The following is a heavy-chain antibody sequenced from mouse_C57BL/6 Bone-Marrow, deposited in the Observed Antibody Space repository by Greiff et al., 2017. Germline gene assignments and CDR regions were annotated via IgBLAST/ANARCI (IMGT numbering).Heavy chain of an antibody. CDR1: GYTFTSYG. CDR2: IYPRSGNT. V-gene: IGHV1-81*01. Sequence: VKVVESGAELARPGASVKLSCKASGYTFTSYGISWVKQRPGQGLEWIGEIYPRSGNTYYNEKFKGKATLTADKSSSTAYMELRSLTSEDSAVYFCAFYGISYDWYFYVCGRGTTVTLTS. CDR3: AFYGISYDWYFYV. D-gene: IGHD1-1*01. J-gene: IGHJ1*03.